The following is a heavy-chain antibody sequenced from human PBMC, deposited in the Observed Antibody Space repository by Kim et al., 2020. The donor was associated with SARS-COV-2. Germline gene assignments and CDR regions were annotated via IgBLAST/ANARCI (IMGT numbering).Heavy chain of an antibody. V-gene: IGHV1-2*02. CDR2: IYPANGDI. Sequence: ASVKVSCKASGYTFTGHIVHWVRQAPGHGLEWLGCIYPANGDIHYAQKFRGRVTVSKDTSIDTTYMDLTGLTSDDTAIYYCTREGDGFDYWGQGTIVTVS. J-gene: IGHJ3*01. CDR1: GYTFTGHI. CDR3: TREGDGFDY.